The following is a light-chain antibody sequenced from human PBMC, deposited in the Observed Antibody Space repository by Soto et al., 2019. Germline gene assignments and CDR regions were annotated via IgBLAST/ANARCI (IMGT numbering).Light chain of an antibody. Sequence: DIQMTQSPSSLSASVGDRVTITCQASQNINNYLNWYQQKPGRAPKLLIYDASNLEAGVPSRFRGSGSGTDFTFTISRLQPEDIATYYCQQYNSFSGVTFGPGTKVDI. CDR1: QNINNY. J-gene: IGKJ3*01. CDR2: DAS. CDR3: QQYNSFSGVT. V-gene: IGKV1-33*01.